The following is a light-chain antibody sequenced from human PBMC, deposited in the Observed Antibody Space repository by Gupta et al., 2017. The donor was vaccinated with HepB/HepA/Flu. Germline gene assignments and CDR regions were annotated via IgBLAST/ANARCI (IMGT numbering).Light chain of an antibody. Sequence: DIQMAQSPSSLSASVVDRITIACRASQSIGNYLNWYQQKPGKAPKLLISVASSLQSGVPSRFSGSGSGTDFTLTISSLQPEDFATYYCQQSYGTLWTFGQGTKVEIK. CDR3: QQSYGTLWT. V-gene: IGKV1-39*01. CDR1: QSIGNY. J-gene: IGKJ1*01. CDR2: VAS.